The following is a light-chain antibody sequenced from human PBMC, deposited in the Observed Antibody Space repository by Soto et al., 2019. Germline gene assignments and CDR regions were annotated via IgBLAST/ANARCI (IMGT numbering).Light chain of an antibody. Sequence: ILLTHSPVTLSLSPWERSTLSFSTSQSVSSSYLAWYQQKPGQAPRLLIYGASSRATGIPGRFSGSGSGTDFTLTISRLEPEDFAVYYCQQYGSSPLTFGGGTKVDIK. V-gene: IGKV3-20*01. CDR2: GAS. CDR1: QSVSSSY. CDR3: QQYGSSPLT. J-gene: IGKJ4*01.